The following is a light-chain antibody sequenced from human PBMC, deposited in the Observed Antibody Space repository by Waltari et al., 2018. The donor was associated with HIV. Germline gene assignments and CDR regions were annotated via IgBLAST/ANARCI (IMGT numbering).Light chain of an antibody. CDR2: EAS. J-gene: IGKJ1*01. CDR3: QQYNSNSPWA. V-gene: IGKV1-5*03. CDR1: ESISRW. Sequence: DIQLTQSPSYLSASVGDRVTITCRASESISRWLAWYQQKPGKAPKLLIYEASTIESGVPSRFSGSGSGTEFTLSISSLQPDDFATYYCQQYNSNSPWAFGQGTKVDIK.